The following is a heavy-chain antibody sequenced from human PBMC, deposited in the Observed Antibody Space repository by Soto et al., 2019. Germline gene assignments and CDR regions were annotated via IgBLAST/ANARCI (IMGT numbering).Heavy chain of an antibody. Sequence: GGSLRLSCAASGFTFSSYAMHWVRQAPGKGLEWVAVISYDGSNKYYADSVKGRFTISRDNSKNTLYLQMNSLRAEDTAVYYCARDFWSGTFLHPYYYYGMDVWGQGTTVTVSS. CDR1: GFTFSSYA. CDR3: ARDFWSGTFLHPYYYYGMDV. J-gene: IGHJ6*02. V-gene: IGHV3-30-3*01. D-gene: IGHD3-3*01. CDR2: ISYDGSNK.